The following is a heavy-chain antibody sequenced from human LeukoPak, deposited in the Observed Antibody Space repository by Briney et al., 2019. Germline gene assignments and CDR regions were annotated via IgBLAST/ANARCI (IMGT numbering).Heavy chain of an antibody. Sequence: PGGSLSLSCAASGFTVSSNYMSWVRQAPGKGLEWVSVIYSGGSTYYADSVKGRFTISRDNSKNTLYLQMNSLRAEDTAVYYCARSFASGKIYFDYWGQGTLLTVSS. V-gene: IGHV3-53*01. CDR2: IYSGGST. CDR3: ARSFASGKIYFDY. CDR1: GFTVSSNY. D-gene: IGHD3-10*01. J-gene: IGHJ4*02.